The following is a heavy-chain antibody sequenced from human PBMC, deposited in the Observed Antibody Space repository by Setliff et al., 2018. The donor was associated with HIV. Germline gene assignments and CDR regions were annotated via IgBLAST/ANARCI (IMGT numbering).Heavy chain of an antibody. V-gene: IGHV4-59*11. D-gene: IGHD3-3*01. CDR3: ALARDFWSGDYWGGSDGSWLDP. CDR1: GGSISSHC. Sequence: SETLSLTCTVSGGSISSHCWSWIRQPPGKGLEWIGHISYSGSTDYNPSLKSRVTISVDTSKNQFSLKLSSVTAADTAVYYCALARDFWSGDYWGGSDGSWLDPWGQGTQVTVSS. J-gene: IGHJ5*02. CDR2: ISYSGST.